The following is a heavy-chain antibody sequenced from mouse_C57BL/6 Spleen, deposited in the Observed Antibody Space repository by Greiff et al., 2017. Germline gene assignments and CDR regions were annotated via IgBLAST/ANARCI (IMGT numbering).Heavy chain of an antibody. D-gene: IGHD1-1*01. V-gene: IGHV1-15*01. CDR3: TRRGRNYYGSLDY. Sequence: QVQLKESGAELVRPGASVTLSCKASGYTFTDYEMHWVKQTPVHGLEWIGAIDPETGGTAYNQKFKGKAILTADKSSSTAYMELRSLTSEDSAVYYCTRRGRNYYGSLDYWGQGTTLTVSS. J-gene: IGHJ2*01. CDR2: IDPETGGT. CDR1: GYTFTDYE.